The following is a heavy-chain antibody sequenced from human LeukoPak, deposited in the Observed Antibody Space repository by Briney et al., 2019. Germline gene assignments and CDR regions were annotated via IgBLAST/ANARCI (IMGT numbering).Heavy chain of an antibody. D-gene: IGHD2-15*01. V-gene: IGHV1-18*01. CDR2: ISAYNGNT. CDR1: GYTFTSYG. Sequence: ASVKVSCKPSGYTFTSYGISWVRQAPGQGLEWMGWISAYNGNTNYAQKLQGRVTMTTDTSTSTAYMELRSLGSDDTAVYYCARDPTYCSGGSCYYTGYYYYGMDVWGQGTTVTVSS. CDR3: ARDPTYCSGGSCYYTGYYYYGMDV. J-gene: IGHJ6*02.